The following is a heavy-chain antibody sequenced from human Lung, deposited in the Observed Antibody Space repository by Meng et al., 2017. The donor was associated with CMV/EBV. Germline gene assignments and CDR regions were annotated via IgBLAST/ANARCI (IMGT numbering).Heavy chain of an antibody. CDR2: TSGNNGNT. CDR1: GYTFNNYG. Sequence: ASVKVSXKASGYTFNNYGVTWVRQAPGQGLEWMGWTSGNNGNTNYAQNLKDRVTMTTDTSMSTAYMELRSLRSDDAAVYYCARESRYDFWSGSPPYYFGMDVWGQGXTVTVSS. V-gene: IGHV1-18*01. J-gene: IGHJ6*02. CDR3: ARESRYDFWSGSPPYYFGMDV. D-gene: IGHD3-3*01.